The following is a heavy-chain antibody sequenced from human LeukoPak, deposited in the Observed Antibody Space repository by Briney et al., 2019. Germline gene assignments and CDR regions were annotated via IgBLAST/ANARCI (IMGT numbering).Heavy chain of an antibody. V-gene: IGHV3-74*01. J-gene: IGHJ4*02. CDR2: INSDGSIT. CDR3: ARVQRSSSGWYEAGLDY. D-gene: IGHD6-19*01. CDR1: GFTFSSYW. Sequence: GGSLRLSCAASGFTFSSYWMYWVRQAPGKGLVWVSHINSDGSITNYADSVKGRFTISRDNAKNTLYLQMNSLIAEDTAVYYCARVQRSSSGWYEAGLDYWGQGTLVTVSS.